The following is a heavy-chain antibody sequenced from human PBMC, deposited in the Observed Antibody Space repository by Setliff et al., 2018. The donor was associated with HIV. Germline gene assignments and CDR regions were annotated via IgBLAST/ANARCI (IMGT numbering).Heavy chain of an antibody. CDR1: GYTLSELS. J-gene: IGHJ5*01. CDR2: VNCNRGNT. CDR3: ARGAALTMVRGVSDSGLDS. V-gene: IGHV1-24*01. Sequence: ASVKVSCKVYGYTLSELSIHWVRQTPGQGLEWMGWVNCNRGNTAYAQKFQGRVTMTRDFSIDTAYMELSSLTSEDTGVYYCARGAALTMVRGVSDSGLDSWGQGTMVTSPQ. D-gene: IGHD3-10*01.